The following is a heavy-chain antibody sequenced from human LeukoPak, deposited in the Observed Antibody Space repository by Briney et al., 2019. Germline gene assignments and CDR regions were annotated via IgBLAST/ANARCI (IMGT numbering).Heavy chain of an antibody. V-gene: IGHV1-18*04. CDR1: GYTFTGYY. CDR3: AREPADIVVVPAHTHYYYYGMDV. CDR2: ISAYNGNT. D-gene: IGHD2-2*01. J-gene: IGHJ6*04. Sequence: ASVKVSCKASGYTFTGYYMHWVRQAPGQGLEWMGWISAYNGNTNYAKKLQGRVTMTTDTSTSTAYMELRSLRSDDTAVYYCAREPADIVVVPAHTHYYYYGMDVWGEGTTVTVSS.